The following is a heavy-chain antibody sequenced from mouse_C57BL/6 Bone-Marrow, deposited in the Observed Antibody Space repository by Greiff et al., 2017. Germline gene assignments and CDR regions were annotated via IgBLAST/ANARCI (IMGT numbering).Heavy chain of an antibody. Sequence: VMLVESGAELVKPGASVKISCKASGYAFSSYWMNWVKQRPGKGLEWIGQIYPGDGDTNYNGKFKGKATLTADKSSSTAYMQLSSLTSEDSAVYFCARLLLRYWYFDVWGTGTTVTVSS. V-gene: IGHV1-80*01. CDR1: GYAFSSYW. CDR3: ARLLLRYWYFDV. J-gene: IGHJ1*03. CDR2: IYPGDGDT. D-gene: IGHD1-1*01.